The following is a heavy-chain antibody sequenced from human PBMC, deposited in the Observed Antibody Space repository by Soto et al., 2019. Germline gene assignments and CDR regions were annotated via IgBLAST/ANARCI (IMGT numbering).Heavy chain of an antibody. CDR2: IKPNSGGT. D-gene: IGHD6-6*01. CDR1: GYSFTGYY. J-gene: IGHJ5*02. CDR3: ARGVSAAYSSSYWFDP. V-gene: IGHV1-2*04. Sequence: ASVKVSCKASGYSFTGYYMHWVRQAPRQGLEWMGWIKPNSGGTNYAQKFQGWITMTRDTSISTAYMELRRLRSNDTAVYYCARGVSAAYSSSYWFDPWGQGTLVTVSS.